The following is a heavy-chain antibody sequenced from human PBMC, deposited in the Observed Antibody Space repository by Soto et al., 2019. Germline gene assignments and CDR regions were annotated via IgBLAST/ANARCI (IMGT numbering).Heavy chain of an antibody. V-gene: IGHV3-23*01. CDR3: ALDGRVVEWCIPLGNHYMDV. Sequence: TGGSLRLSCAASGFTFSSYAMSWVRQAPGKGLEWVSAISGSGGSTYYADSVKGRFTISRNNSKNTLYLQMNSLRAEDTAVYYCALDGRVVEWCIPLGNHYMDVSG. J-gene: IGHJ6*03. D-gene: IGHD3-3*01. CDR2: ISGSGGST. CDR1: GFTFSSYA.